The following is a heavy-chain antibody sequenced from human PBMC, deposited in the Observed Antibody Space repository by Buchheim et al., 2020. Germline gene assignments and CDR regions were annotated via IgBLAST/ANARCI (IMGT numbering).Heavy chain of an antibody. V-gene: IGHV3-7*01. D-gene: IGHD2-2*01. J-gene: IGHJ6*02. CDR3: ARSNEILGYCSSTSCYLYYYYGMDV. CDR2: IKQDGSEK. CDR1: GFTFSSYW. Sequence: EVQLVESGGGLVQPGGSLRLSCAASGFTFSSYWMSWVRQAPGKGLEWVANIKQDGSEKYYVDSVKGRFTISRANAKNSLYLQMNSLRAEDTAVYYCARSNEILGYCSSTSCYLYYYYGMDVWGQGTT.